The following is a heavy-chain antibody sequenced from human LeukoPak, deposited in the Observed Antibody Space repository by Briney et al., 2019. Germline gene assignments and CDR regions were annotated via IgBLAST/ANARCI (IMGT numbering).Heavy chain of an antibody. CDR1: GGSISSYY. CDR3: AREGDTAPFDY. J-gene: IGHJ4*02. V-gene: IGHV4-59*01. D-gene: IGHD5-18*01. Sequence: PSETLSLTCTVSGGSISSYYWSWIRQPPGKGPEWIGDIYYSGSTNYNPSLKSRVTISVGTSKNQFSLKLSSVTAADTAVYYCAREGDTAPFDYWGQGTLVTVSS. CDR2: IYYSGST.